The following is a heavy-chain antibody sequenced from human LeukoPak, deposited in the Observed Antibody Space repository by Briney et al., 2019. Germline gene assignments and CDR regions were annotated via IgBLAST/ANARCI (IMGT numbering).Heavy chain of an antibody. CDR1: SYSFANYW. CDR3: ARHQDVAAAGPGFSDP. V-gene: IGHV5-51*01. J-gene: IGHJ5*02. CDR2: IYPGDSDT. D-gene: IGHD6-13*01. Sequence: GESLKISCKASSYSFANYWIGWVRQMPGKGLEWMGIIYPGDSDTRYSPSFQGQVTISADKSISTAYLQWSSLKASDTAMYYCARHQDVAAAGPGFSDPWGQGTLVTVSS.